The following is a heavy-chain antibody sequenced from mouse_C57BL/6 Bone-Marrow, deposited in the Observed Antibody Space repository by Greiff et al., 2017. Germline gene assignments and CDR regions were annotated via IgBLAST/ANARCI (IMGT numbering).Heavy chain of an antibody. CDR3: VRDLYYDYEWYFDV. CDR2: IRSKSSNYAT. V-gene: IGHV10-3*01. J-gene: IGHJ1*03. CDR1: GFTFNTYA. Sequence: EVQLVESGGGLVQPKGSLKLSCAASGFTFNTYAMHWVRQAPGKGLEWVARIRSKSSNYATYYADSVKDRFTISRDDSQSMLYLQMNNLKTEDTAMYYCVRDLYYDYEWYFDVWGTGTTVTVSS. D-gene: IGHD2-4*01.